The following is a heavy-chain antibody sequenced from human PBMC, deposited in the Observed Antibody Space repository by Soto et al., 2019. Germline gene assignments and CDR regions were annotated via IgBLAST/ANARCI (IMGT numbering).Heavy chain of an antibody. V-gene: IGHV3-30-3*01. CDR2: ISYDGSNK. CDR3: ASTNLLRYFDWLLPLDY. J-gene: IGHJ4*02. CDR1: GFTFSSYA. Sequence: PGGSLRLSCAASGFTFSSYAMHWVRQAPGKGLEWVAVISYDGSNKYYADSVKGRFTISRDNSKNTLYLQMNSLRAEDTAVYYCASTNLLRYFDWLLPLDYWGQGTLVTVSS. D-gene: IGHD3-9*01.